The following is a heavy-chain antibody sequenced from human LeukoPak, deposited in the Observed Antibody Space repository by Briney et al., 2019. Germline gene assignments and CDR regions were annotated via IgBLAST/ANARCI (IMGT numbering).Heavy chain of an antibody. CDR1: GYTFTSYG. CDR3: ARVALGSWYFDL. CDR2: ISAYNGNT. V-gene: IGHV1-18*01. J-gene: IGHJ2*01. D-gene: IGHD2-15*01. Sequence: GASVKVSCKASGYTFTSYGISWVRQAPGQGLEWMGWISAYNGNTNYAQKFQGRVTLTTDTSTRTAYMDLRSLRSDDTAVYHCARVALGSWYFDLWGRGTLVTVSS.